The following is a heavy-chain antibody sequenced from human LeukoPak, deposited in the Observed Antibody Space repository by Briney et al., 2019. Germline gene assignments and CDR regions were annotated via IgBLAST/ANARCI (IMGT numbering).Heavy chain of an antibody. J-gene: IGHJ4*02. CDR3: ARDWFGDYQTCN. D-gene: IGHD4-17*01. V-gene: IGHV1-8*01. CDR1: GYTFTTYD. Sequence: GASVKVSCKASGYTFTTYDINWVRQATGQGLEWMGWMNPNSGNTGYAQKFQGRVTMTRNTSISTAYMELSSLRSDDTAVYYCARDWFGDYQTCNWGQGTLVTVSS. CDR2: MNPNSGNT.